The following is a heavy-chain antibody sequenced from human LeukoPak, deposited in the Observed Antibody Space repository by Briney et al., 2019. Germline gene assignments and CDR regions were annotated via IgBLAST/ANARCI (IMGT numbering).Heavy chain of an antibody. V-gene: IGHV1-2*02. CDR3: ARALDHSGGGYLYYFDY. Sequence: ASVKVSCKASGYTFTGYYIHWVRQAPGQGLEWMGWIIPSSGGTNYAQKFQGRVTMTRDTSISTAYMELNRLRSDDTAMYYCARALDHSGGGYLYYFDYWGQGTLVTVSS. J-gene: IGHJ4*02. CDR1: GYTFTGYY. D-gene: IGHD2-15*01. CDR2: IIPSSGGT.